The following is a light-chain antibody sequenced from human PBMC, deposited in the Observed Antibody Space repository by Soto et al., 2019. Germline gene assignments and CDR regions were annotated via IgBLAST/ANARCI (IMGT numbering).Light chain of an antibody. J-gene: IGLJ2*01. CDR2: DVS. CDR1: SSDVGGYDY. V-gene: IGLV2-14*03. CDR3: NSYTSSATVL. Sequence: QSALTQPASVSGSPGQSITISCTGTSSDVGGYDYVSWYQQHPDKAPKLIIYDVSDRPSGVSNRFSGSKSGNTASLTISGLQPEDEADYYCNSYTSSATVLFGGGTKLNVL.